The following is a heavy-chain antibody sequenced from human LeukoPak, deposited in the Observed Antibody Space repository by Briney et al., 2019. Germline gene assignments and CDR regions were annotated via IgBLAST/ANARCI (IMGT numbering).Heavy chain of an antibody. CDR3: TRRSGSYDY. CDR1: GFTFSGSA. J-gene: IGHJ4*02. CDR2: IRSKANSYAT. V-gene: IGHV3-73*01. D-gene: IGHD3-10*01. Sequence: GGCLRLSCAASGFTFSGSAMHWVRQASGKGLEWVGRIRSKANSYATAYAASVKGRFTISRDDSKNTAYLQMNSLKTEDTAVYYCTRRSGSYDYWGQGTLVTVSS.